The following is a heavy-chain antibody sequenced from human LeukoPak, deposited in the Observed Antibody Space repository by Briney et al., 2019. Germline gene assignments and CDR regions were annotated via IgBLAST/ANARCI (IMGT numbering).Heavy chain of an antibody. CDR1: GFNFSDSR. D-gene: IGHD3-16*02. Sequence: GGSLRLSCATSGFNFSDSRMTWVRQAPGKGLQWVANINRDGTEEHFLDSVEGRFTISRDNSKNTLYLQMNSLRAEDTAVYYCARDFELSHWGQGTLVTVSS. V-gene: IGHV3-7*01. J-gene: IGHJ4*02. CDR2: INRDGTEE. CDR3: ARDFELSH.